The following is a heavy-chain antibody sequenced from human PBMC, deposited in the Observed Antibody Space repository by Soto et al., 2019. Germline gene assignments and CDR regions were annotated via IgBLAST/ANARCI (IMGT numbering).Heavy chain of an antibody. D-gene: IGHD2-2*01. CDR2: IYYSGST. CDR3: VSPAIFCSSTSCPYYYYYYGMDV. J-gene: IGHJ6*02. Sequence: SETLSLTCTVSGGSISSSSYYWGWIRQPPGKGLEWIGSIYYSGSTYYNPSLKSRVTISVDTSKNQFSLKLSSVTAADTAVYYCVSPAIFCSSTSCPYYYYYYGMDVWGQGTTVTVSS. V-gene: IGHV4-39*01. CDR1: GGSISSSSYY.